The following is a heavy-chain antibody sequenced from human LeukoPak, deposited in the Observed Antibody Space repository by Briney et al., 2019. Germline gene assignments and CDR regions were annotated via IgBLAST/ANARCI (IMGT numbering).Heavy chain of an antibody. D-gene: IGHD4-11*01. CDR2: IIPIFGTA. J-gene: IGHJ3*02. CDR1: GGTFSSYA. V-gene: IGHV1-69*05. CDR3: ARAAASEYYSPI. Sequence: GASVKVSCKASGGTFSSYAISWVRLAPGQGLEWMGGIIPIFGTANYAQKFQGRVTITTDESTSTAYMELSSLRSEDTAVYYCARAAASEYYSPIWGQGTMVTVSS.